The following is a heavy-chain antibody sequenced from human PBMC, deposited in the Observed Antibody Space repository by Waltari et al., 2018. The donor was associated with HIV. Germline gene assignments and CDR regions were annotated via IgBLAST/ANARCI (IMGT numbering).Heavy chain of an antibody. J-gene: IGHJ6*02. CDR1: GFYFSNFA. D-gene: IGHD3-10*01. Sequence: VHLVESGGAVVQYGKSLRLSCAASGFYFSNFAMHWARQGPGKGLEWLSVIWADGSHESYADFAKGRFTISRDDSDNTLFLYLSGLRADDTAVYYCARDQHSATNYYGLDVWGQGTTVTVS. V-gene: IGHV3-33*02. CDR3: ARDQHSATNYYGLDV. CDR2: IWADGSHE.